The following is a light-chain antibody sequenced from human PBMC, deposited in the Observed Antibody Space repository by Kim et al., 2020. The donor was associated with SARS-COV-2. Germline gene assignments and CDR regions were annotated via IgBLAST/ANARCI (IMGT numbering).Light chain of an antibody. CDR1: SLRSYY. CDR2: GKN. V-gene: IGLV3-19*01. J-gene: IGLJ2*01. CDR3: NSRDSSGNHIDVV. Sequence: SSELTQDPAVSVALGQTVRITCQGDSLRSYYASWYQQKPGQAPVLVIYGKNNRPSGIPDRFSGSSSGNTASLTITGAQAEDEADYYCNSRDSSGNHIDVV.